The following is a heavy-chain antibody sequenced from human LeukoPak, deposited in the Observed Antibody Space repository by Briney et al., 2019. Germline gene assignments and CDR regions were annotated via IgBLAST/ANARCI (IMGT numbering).Heavy chain of an antibody. Sequence: GGSLRLSCAASGSTFSSYAMSWVRQAPGMGLEWVSAISASGGSAYYADSVKGRFTISRDSSKSTLYLQMNTLRAEDTAVYYCAKRIATAGPYFDYWGQGALVTVSS. J-gene: IGHJ4*02. V-gene: IGHV3-23*01. D-gene: IGHD6-13*01. CDR3: AKRIATAGPYFDY. CDR1: GSTFSSYA. CDR2: ISASGGSA.